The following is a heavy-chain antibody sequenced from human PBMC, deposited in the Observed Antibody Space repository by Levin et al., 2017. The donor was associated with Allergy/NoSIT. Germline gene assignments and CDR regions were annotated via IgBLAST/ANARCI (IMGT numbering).Heavy chain of an antibody. Sequence: SCAASGFTFSSYSMNWVRQAPGKGLEWVSSISSSSSYIYYADSVKGRFTISRDNAKNSLYLQMNSLRAEDTAVYYCARGLEYYYMDVWGKGTTVTVSS. CDR1: GFTFSSYS. D-gene: IGHD1-1*01. CDR2: ISSSSSYI. J-gene: IGHJ6*03. CDR3: ARGLEYYYMDV. V-gene: IGHV3-21*01.